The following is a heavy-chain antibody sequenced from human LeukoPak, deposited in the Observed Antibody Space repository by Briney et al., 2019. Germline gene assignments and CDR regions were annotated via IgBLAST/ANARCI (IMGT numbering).Heavy chain of an antibody. D-gene: IGHD4-17*01. J-gene: IGHJ3*02. V-gene: IGHV3-7*01. CDR2: INQDGSEK. CDR1: GFTFSSYW. Sequence: GGPLRLSCAASGFTFSSYWMSWVRQAPGKGLEWVANINQDGSEKYYVDSVKGRFTISRDNAKNSLYLQMNSLRAEDTAVYYCARVYGDYREDAFDIWGQGTMVTVSS. CDR3: ARVYGDYREDAFDI.